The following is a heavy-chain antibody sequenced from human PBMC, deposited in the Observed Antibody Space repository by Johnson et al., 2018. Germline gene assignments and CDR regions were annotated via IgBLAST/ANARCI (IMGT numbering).Heavy chain of an antibody. CDR3: ARGGIWGGYEYFQH. CDR1: GGSISSGSYY. D-gene: IGHD5-12*01. J-gene: IGHJ1*01. V-gene: IGHV4-61*02. Sequence: QVQLQESGPGLVKPSQTLSLTCTVSGGSISSGSYYWSWIRQPAGKGLEWIGRIYTSGSTNYNPSLKSRVTISVDTSKNQFSLKLSSVTAADTAVYYCARGGIWGGYEYFQHWGQGTLVTVSS. CDR2: IYTSGST.